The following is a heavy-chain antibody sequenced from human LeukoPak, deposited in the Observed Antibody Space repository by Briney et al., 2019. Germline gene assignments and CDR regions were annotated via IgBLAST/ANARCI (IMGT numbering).Heavy chain of an antibody. CDR3: ARGQGVAGTFDY. V-gene: IGHV4-34*01. D-gene: IGHD6-19*01. J-gene: IGHJ4*02. CDR1: GGSFSGYY. CDR2: INHSGST. Sequence: SETLSLTCAVYGGSFSGYYWCWIRQPPGKGLEWIGEINHSGSTNYNPSLKSRVTISVDTSKNQFSLKLSSVTAADTAVYYCARGQGVAGTFDYWGQGTLVTVSS.